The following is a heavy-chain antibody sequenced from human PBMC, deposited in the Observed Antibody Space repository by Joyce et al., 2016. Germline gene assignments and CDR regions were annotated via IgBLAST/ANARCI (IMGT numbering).Heavy chain of an antibody. D-gene: IGHD3-10*01. Sequence: EVRLVESGGGLVQPGESLRLSCAAAGCAFSEFGMSWVRQAPGKGMEWLVNMKEDGSEGYYEDSVRGRVTSFRDNAKNALHLQINSLRVEDTAIYYCTKGSDGWVEGRDWGQGTLVTVSS. CDR1: GCAFSEFG. V-gene: IGHV3-7*03. CDR2: MKEDGSEG. CDR3: TKGSDGWVEGRD. J-gene: IGHJ4*02.